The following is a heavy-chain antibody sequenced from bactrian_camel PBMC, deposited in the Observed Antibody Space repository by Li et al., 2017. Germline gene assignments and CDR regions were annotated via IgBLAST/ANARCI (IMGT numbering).Heavy chain of an antibody. Sequence: HVQLVESGGGSVQAGGSLRLSCTASEYSDCMGWFRQAPGKEREGVAAIYTNDGSTYYADSVKGRFTISQDNAKSTLYLQMNALTSEDAALYYCAAQVVDEWVLGGHAGLYWGQGTQVTVS. J-gene: IGHJ4*01. CDR3: AAQVVDEWVLGGHAGLY. D-gene: IGHD3*01. CDR1: EYSDC. V-gene: IGHV3S1*01. CDR2: IYTNDGST.